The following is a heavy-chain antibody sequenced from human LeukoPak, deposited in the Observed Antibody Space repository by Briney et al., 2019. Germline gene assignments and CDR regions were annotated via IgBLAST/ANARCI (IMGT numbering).Heavy chain of an antibody. CDR3: AAAAGKRYYYYMDV. CDR1: GFTFTCSA. CDR2: IVVGSGNT. J-gene: IGHJ6*03. D-gene: IGHD6-13*01. V-gene: IGHV1-58*02. Sequence: ASVKVSCKASGFTFTCSAMQWVRQARGQRLEWIGWIVVGSGNTNYAQKFQERVTITRDMSTSTAYMELSSLRSEDTAVYYCAAAAGKRYYYYMDVWGKGTTVTISS.